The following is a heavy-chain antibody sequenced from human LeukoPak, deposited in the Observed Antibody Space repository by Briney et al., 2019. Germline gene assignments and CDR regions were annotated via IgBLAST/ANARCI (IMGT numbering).Heavy chain of an antibody. J-gene: IGHJ3*02. V-gene: IGHV3-7*01. CDR2: IKQDVTEK. CDR3: ARVKVSGAFDI. Sequence: GGSLRLSCAASGFTFSSYWMSWVRQAPGKGLEWVAYIKQDVTEKYYVDSVKGRFSISRDNSKNTLYLQMGSLRAEDMAVYYCARVKVSGAFDIWGQGTMVTVSS. D-gene: IGHD1-14*01. CDR1: GFTFSSYW.